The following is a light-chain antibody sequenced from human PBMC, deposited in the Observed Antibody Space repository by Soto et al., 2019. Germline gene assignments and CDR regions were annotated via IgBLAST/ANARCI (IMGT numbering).Light chain of an antibody. J-gene: IGKJ4*01. Sequence: EIVLTQSPATLSLSPGERATLSCRASQSVSSYLAWYQQKPGQGPRLLIYDASNRATGIPARFSGSGSGTDFTLTISSLEPVDFAVYFCQQRSNWPLTFGGGTKVEIK. CDR3: QQRSNWPLT. V-gene: IGKV3-11*01. CDR2: DAS. CDR1: QSVSSY.